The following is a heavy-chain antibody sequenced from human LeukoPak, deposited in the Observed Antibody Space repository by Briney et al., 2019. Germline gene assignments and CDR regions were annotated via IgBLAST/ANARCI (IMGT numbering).Heavy chain of an antibody. J-gene: IGHJ4*02. D-gene: IGHD3-22*01. Sequence: SETLSLTCTVSGGSISSYYWSWIRQPPGKGLEWIGYIYYSGGTNYNPSLKSRVTISVDTSKNQFSLKLSSVTAADTAVYYCARNYYDSSGYSNLFDYWGQGTLVTVSS. CDR1: GGSISSYY. V-gene: IGHV4-59*01. CDR2: IYYSGGT. CDR3: ARNYYDSSGYSNLFDY.